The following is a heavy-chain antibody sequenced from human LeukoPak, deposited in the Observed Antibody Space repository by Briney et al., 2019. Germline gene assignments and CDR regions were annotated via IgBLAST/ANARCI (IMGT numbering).Heavy chain of an antibody. D-gene: IGHD6-19*01. J-gene: IGHJ4*02. CDR2: IVVGSGNT. CDR1: GFTFTSSA. V-gene: IGHV1-58*02. CDR3: AGGIAVAGYATY. Sequence: ASVKVSCKASGFTFTSSAMQWVRQARGQGLEWIGWIVVGSGNTNYAQKFQERVTITRDMSTSTAYMELSSLRSEDTAVYYCAGGIAVAGYATYWGQGTLVTVSS.